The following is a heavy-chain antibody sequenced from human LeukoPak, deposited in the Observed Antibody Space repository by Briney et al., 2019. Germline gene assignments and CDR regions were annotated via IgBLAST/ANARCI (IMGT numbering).Heavy chain of an antibody. D-gene: IGHD2-2*01. V-gene: IGHV3-49*04. CDR3: TRRYCSSIDCPRHFDF. CDR2: IRSKAYGGTA. CDR1: GFTFDDYA. Sequence: GSLRLSCTTSGFTFDDYAMSWVRQATGKGLEWVGFIRSKAYGGTAEYAASVKGRFTISRDDSKNIAYLQMSSLKTEDTAVYYCTRRYCSSIDCPRHFDFWGQGTLVTVSS. J-gene: IGHJ4*02.